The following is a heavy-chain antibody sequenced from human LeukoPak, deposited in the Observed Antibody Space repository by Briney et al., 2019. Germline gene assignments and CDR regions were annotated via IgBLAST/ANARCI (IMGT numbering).Heavy chain of an antibody. J-gene: IGHJ4*01. CDR1: GFTFSSYG. D-gene: IGHD2-2*01. CDR3: VKTSGGVVVPSAIDY. CDR2: IRYDGSNK. V-gene: IGHV3-30*02. Sequence: TGGSLRLSCAASGFTFSSYGMHWVRQAPGKGLEWVAFIRYDGSNKYYADSVKGRFTISRDNSKNTLYLQMNSLRAEDTAVYYCVKTSGGVVVPSAIDYWGQGTLVTVSS.